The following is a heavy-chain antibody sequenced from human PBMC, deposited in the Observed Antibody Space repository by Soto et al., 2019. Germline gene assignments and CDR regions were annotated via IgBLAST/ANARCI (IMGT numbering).Heavy chain of an antibody. CDR3: ARDHCSDCYYGDY. Sequence: QVQLQESGPGLVKPSQTLSLTCTVSGGSISGGGYYWSWIRQHPGKGLEWIGYIYCSGSTYYNPSVKSRVTISVDTSKNKFSLKLSSVTAADTAVYYCARDHCSDCYYGDYWGQATLVTVSS. CDR1: GGSISGGGYY. V-gene: IGHV4-31*03. J-gene: IGHJ4*02. D-gene: IGHD2-21*02. CDR2: IYCSGST.